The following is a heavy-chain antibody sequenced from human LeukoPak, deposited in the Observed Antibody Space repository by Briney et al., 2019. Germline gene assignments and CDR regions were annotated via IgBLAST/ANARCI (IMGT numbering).Heavy chain of an antibody. Sequence: PSGTLSLTCAVSGGSISSSNWWSWVRQPPGKGLEWIGEIYHSGSTNYNPSLKSRVTISVDKSKNQFSLKLSSVTAADTAVYYCARDSLSSSWYRRGYFDYWGQGTLVTVSS. J-gene: IGHJ4*02. V-gene: IGHV4-4*02. CDR3: ARDSLSSSWYRRGYFDY. CDR1: GGSISSSNW. D-gene: IGHD6-13*01. CDR2: IYHSGST.